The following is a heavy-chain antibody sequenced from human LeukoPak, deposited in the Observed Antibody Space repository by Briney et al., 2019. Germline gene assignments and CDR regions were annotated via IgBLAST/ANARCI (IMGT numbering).Heavy chain of an antibody. J-gene: IGHJ4*02. CDR3: TKEQIVLDYGDGAAGPLDY. D-gene: IGHD4-17*01. CDR2: IYNSGGKK. CDR1: GLLLNNDA. Sequence: TGGSLRLLCAPSGLLLNNDAEMWVRQAPGKGLEWVSVIYNSGGKKYLADSVEGRFTISRDTSRNTLYLQMNSMRDDDTAVYYCTKEQIVLDYGDGAAGPLDYWGQGTLVTVSS. V-gene: IGHV3-23*03.